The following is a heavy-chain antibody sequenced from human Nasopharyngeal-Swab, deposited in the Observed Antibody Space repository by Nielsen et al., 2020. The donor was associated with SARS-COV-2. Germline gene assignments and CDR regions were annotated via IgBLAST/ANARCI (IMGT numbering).Heavy chain of an antibody. D-gene: IGHD2-21*02. CDR3: ARARRNFAVVSAFDY. CDR2: IYYSGST. V-gene: IGHV4-31*02. Sequence: WIRQPPGKGLEWIGYIYYSGSTYYNPSLKSRVTISVDTSKNQFSLKLSSVTAADTAVYYCARARRNFAVVSAFDYWGQGTLVTVSS. J-gene: IGHJ4*02.